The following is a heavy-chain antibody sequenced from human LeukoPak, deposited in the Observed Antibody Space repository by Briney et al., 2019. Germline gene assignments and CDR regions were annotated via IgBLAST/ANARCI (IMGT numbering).Heavy chain of an antibody. CDR3: ARELLDGYKPACYFDY. CDR2: INPNSGGT. Sequence: ASVKVSCKASGYTFTGYYMHWVRQAPGQGLEWMGWINPNSGGTNYAQKFQGWVTMTRDTSISTAYMELSSLRSEDTAVYYCARELLDGYKPACYFDYWGQGTLVTVSS. J-gene: IGHJ4*02. V-gene: IGHV1-2*04. CDR1: GYTFTGYY. D-gene: IGHD5-24*01.